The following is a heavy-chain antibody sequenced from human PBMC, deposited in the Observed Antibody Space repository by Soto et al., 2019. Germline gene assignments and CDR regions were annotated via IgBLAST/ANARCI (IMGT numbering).Heavy chain of an antibody. Sequence: SQTLSLTCVISGDSVSSNSAAWNWIRQSPSRGLEWLGRTYYRSKWYKDYAVSVKSRITINPDTSKHQFSLQLNSVTPEDTAFYYCARGCEAAFDYWGECTLVSVSA. V-gene: IGHV6-1*01. D-gene: IGHD6-13*01. J-gene: IGHJ4*02. CDR2: TYYRSKWYK. CDR3: ARGCEAAFDY. CDR1: GDSVSSNSAA.